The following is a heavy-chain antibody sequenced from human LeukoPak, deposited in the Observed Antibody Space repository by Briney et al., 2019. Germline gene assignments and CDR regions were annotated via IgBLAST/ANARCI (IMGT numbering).Heavy chain of an antibody. Sequence: SETLSLTCTVSGGSISSYYWTWIRQPAGKGLEWIGRINTSGSTNYNPSLKSRVTMSVDTSNNQFSLKLSSVTAADTAVYYCARVVTPRIFGKPPGDAFDIWGQGTMVTVSS. J-gene: IGHJ3*02. CDR1: GGSISSYY. D-gene: IGHD3-10*01. V-gene: IGHV4-4*07. CDR3: ARVVTPRIFGKPPGDAFDI. CDR2: INTSGST.